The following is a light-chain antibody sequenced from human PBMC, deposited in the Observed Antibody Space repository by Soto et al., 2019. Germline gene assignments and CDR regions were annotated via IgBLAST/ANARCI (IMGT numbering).Light chain of an antibody. V-gene: IGLV1-40*01. J-gene: IGLJ1*01. Sequence: QSVLTQPPSVSGAPGQRVTISCTGSSSNIGATYDVHWYQQLPGTAPKLLIYANTNRPSGVPDRFSGSKSGTSASLAITGIKAEYEADDGCQFYGSSMSGYGFSTGSKGTVL. CDR3: QFYGSSMSGYG. CDR2: ANT. CDR1: SSNIGATYD.